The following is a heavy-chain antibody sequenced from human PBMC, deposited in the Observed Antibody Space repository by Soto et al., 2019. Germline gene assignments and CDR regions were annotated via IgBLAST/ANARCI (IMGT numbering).Heavy chain of an antibody. Sequence: PSETLSLTCTVSGDSVSRYYWNWIRQPPGKGLEWIGYIYNSGSTNYNPSLKSRVTISVDTSKNRFSLTLTSVTAADTAVYYCARAPTYSYGSGTPYYFYAMDVWGQGTTVTVSS. CDR2: IYNSGST. CDR1: GDSVSRYY. V-gene: IGHV4-59*02. CDR3: ARAPTYSYGSGTPYYFYAMDV. D-gene: IGHD3-10*01. J-gene: IGHJ6*02.